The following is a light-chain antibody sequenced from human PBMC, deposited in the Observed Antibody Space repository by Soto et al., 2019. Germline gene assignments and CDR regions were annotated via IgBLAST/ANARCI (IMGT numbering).Light chain of an antibody. CDR3: QQYFTTPLT. Sequence: DIVMAQSPDSLRVSPGERATISCTSSLNIYFKSNNRNYLAWYQQKSGQPPKLLIYWASTRESGVPDRFSGSGSETYFTLTINDSQPDDVAVYYCQQYFTTPLTFGGGTKVDIK. J-gene: IGKJ4*01. CDR1: LNIYFKSNNRNY. V-gene: IGKV4-1*01. CDR2: WAS.